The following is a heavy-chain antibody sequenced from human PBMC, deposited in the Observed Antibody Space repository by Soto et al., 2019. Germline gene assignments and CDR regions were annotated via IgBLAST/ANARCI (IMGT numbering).Heavy chain of an antibody. CDR2: ISGSGGST. J-gene: IGHJ4*02. Sequence: PGGSLRLSCAASGFTFSSYAMNWVRQAPGKGLEWVSAISGSGGSTYYADSVKGRFTISRDNSKNTLYLQMNSLRAEDTAVYYCAKDLGHYYDSSGYPDYWGQGTLVTVSS. CDR1: GFTFSSYA. D-gene: IGHD3-22*01. V-gene: IGHV3-23*01. CDR3: AKDLGHYYDSSGYPDY.